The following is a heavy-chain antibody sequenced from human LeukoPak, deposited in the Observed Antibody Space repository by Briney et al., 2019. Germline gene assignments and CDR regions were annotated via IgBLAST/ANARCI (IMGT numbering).Heavy chain of an antibody. D-gene: IGHD3-16*01. V-gene: IGHV3-7*01. J-gene: IGHJ6*03. CDR2: IKQDGSEK. CDR3: ARIMITFGGVVYYYYYMDV. Sequence: GGSLRLSCAASGFTFSSYWMSWVRQAPGKGLEWVANIKQDGSEKYYVDSVKGRFTISRDNAKNSLYLQMNSLRAEDTAVYYCARIMITFGGVVYYYYYMDVWGKGTTVTISS. CDR1: GFTFSSYW.